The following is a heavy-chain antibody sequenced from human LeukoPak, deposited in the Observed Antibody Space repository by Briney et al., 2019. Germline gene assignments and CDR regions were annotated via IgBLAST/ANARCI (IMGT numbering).Heavy chain of an antibody. V-gene: IGHV3-23*01. D-gene: IGHD2-8*02. Sequence: GGSLRLSCAASGFTFSSYAMSWVRQAPGKGLEWVSTISDRGVITYYADSVKGRFTISRDNSKNTLYLQMNSLRAEDTAVHYCAKDAPGAGGYDIWGQGTMVTVSS. CDR3: AKDAPGAGGYDI. CDR2: ISDRGVIT. CDR1: GFTFSSYA. J-gene: IGHJ3*02.